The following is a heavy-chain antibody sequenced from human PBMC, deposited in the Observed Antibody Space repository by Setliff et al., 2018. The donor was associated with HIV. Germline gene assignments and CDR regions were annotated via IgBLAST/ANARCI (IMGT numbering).Heavy chain of an antibody. J-gene: IGHJ6*03. CDR1: GGSFSGYY. D-gene: IGHD2-8*02. V-gene: IGHV4-34*01. CDR3: ARVSSTYWYSIFRNYYYHMDV. Sequence: SETLSLTCAVYGGSFSGYYWSWIRQPPGKGLEWIGEINHSGSTNYNPPLKSRVTISVDTSKNQFSLKLSSVTAADTAVYYCARVSSTYWYSIFRNYYYHMDVWGKGTTVTVSS. CDR2: INHSGST.